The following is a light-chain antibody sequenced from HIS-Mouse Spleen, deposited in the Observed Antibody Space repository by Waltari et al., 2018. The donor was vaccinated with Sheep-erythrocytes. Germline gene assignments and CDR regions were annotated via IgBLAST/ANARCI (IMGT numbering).Light chain of an antibody. V-gene: IGLV1-51*01. CDR1: SSNIGNNY. CDR3: GTWDSSLSAGRV. Sequence: QSVLTQPPSVSAAPGQKVTISCSGSSSNIGNNYVSWYQPLPGTAPKLHIYDNNKRPSGIPDRFSGSKSGTSATLGSTGLQTGDEADYYCGTWDSSLSAGRVFGGGTKLTVL. CDR2: DNN. J-gene: IGLJ3*02.